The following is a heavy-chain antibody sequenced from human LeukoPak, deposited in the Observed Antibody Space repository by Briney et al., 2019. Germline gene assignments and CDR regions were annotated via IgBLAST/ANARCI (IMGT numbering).Heavy chain of an antibody. Sequence: GVSLTLPCPLSGFTVSSNYMSWVRQAPPKGLEWVSVIYSGGSTYYAHPVNVTFTISRDNSKNTQYLLITSLRVEDTAVYYCYSMIVVWIGVINDYGGRGTLVTVSS. V-gene: IGHV3-66*01. D-gene: IGHD3-22*01. CDR2: IYSGGST. CDR3: YSMIVVWIGVINDY. CDR1: GFTVSSNY. J-gene: IGHJ4*02.